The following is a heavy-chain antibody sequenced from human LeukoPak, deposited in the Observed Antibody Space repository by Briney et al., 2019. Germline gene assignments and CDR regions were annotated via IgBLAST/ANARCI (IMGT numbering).Heavy chain of an antibody. CDR3: ARKYYYDSSGVYYFDY. V-gene: IGHV5-51*01. Sequence: GESLKISCKGSGYRFSSYWIGWVRQIPGKGLEWMGISYPGDSDTRYSPSFQGQVTISADKSISTAYLQWSSLKASDTAMYYCARKYYYDSSGVYYFDYWGHGTLVTVSS. CDR1: GYRFSSYW. D-gene: IGHD3-22*01. J-gene: IGHJ4*01. CDR2: SYPGDSDT.